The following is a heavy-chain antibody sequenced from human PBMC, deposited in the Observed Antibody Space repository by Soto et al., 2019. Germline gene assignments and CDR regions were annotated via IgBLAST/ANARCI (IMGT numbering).Heavy chain of an antibody. D-gene: IGHD1-26*01. CDR1: GFTFSSYA. Sequence: QVQLVESGGGVVQPGRSLRLSCAASGFTFSSYAMHWVRQAPGKGLEWVAVISYDGSNKYYADSVKGRFTISRDNSKNTLYLQMNSLRAEDTAGYYCARELEWELTFDYWGQGTLVTVSS. V-gene: IGHV3-30-3*01. CDR3: ARELEWELTFDY. CDR2: ISYDGSNK. J-gene: IGHJ4*02.